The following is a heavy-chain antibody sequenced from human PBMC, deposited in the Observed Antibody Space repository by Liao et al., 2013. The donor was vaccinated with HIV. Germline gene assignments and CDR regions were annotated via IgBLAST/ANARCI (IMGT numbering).Heavy chain of an antibody. V-gene: IGHV4-59*10. CDR1: GGSLSGYY. CDR2: IYTSGSI. D-gene: IGHD4-17*01. J-gene: IGHJ2*01. Sequence: QVQLQQWGAGLLKPSETLSLTCAVYGGSLSGYYWSWIRQPAGKGLEWIGRIYTSGSIKYNPSLKSRVTMSVDTSKNQFSLKLSSVTAADTAVYYCARDGEAVGDYVYWYFDLWGRGTLVTVSS. CDR3: ARDGEAVGDYVYWYFDL.